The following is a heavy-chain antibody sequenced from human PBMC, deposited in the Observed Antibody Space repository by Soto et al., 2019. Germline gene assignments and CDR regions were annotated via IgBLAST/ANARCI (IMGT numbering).Heavy chain of an antibody. V-gene: IGHV3-74*01. D-gene: IGHD6-19*01. J-gene: IGHJ4*02. CDR1: GFTFSSDW. CDR2: MNSDGSRT. Sequence: EVQLVESGGGLVQPGGSLRLSCAASGFTFSSDWMHWVRQAPGKGLVWVSRMNSDGSRTTYADSVKGRFTISRDNAKNTLYLQMNSLRAEDTAVYYCARGPRGWYGFDYCGQGTLVTVSS. CDR3: ARGPRGWYGFDY.